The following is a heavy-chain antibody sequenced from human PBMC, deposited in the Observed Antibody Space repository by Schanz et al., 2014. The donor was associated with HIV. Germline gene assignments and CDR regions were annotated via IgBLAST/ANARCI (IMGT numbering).Heavy chain of an antibody. D-gene: IGHD4-4*01. CDR2: ISSDGSKK. CDR1: GFAFSSYG. J-gene: IGHJ4*02. Sequence: QVRLVESGGGVVQPGKSLTLSCAASGFAFSSYGIHWVRQTPGKGLEWVAVISSDGSKKYFRDSVKGRFTVSRDNTDNMVFLQMKGLSVEDTAVYYCARGGLQWHPEWFDYWGQGTLVTVSS. CDR3: ARGGLQWHPEWFDY. V-gene: IGHV3-30*03.